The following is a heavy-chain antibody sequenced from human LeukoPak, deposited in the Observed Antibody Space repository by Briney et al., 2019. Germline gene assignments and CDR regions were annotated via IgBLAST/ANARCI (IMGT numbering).Heavy chain of an antibody. D-gene: IGHD1/OR15-1a*01. CDR1: GYTFTGHY. Sequence: ASVKVSCKASGYTFTGHYMHWVRQAPGQGLEWMGWINPNSGGTNYAQKFQGRVTMTRDTSISTAYMELSRRRSDDTAVYYCAREKEETRYYYYGMDVWGQGTTVTVSS. V-gene: IGHV1-2*02. J-gene: IGHJ6*02. CDR3: AREKEETRYYYYGMDV. CDR2: INPNSGGT.